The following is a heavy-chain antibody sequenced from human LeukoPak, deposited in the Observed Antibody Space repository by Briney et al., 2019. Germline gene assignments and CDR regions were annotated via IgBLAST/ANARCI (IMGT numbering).Heavy chain of an antibody. Sequence: PSETLSLTCTVSGGSISSGGYYWSWIRQHPGKGLEWIGYIYYSGSTYYNPSLKSRVTISVDTSKNQFSLKLSSVTAADTAVYYCARDHLPGLYFDYWGQGTLVTVSS. J-gene: IGHJ4*02. CDR1: GGSISSGGYY. V-gene: IGHV4-31*03. CDR3: ARDHLPGLYFDY. CDR2: IYYSGST. D-gene: IGHD1-14*01.